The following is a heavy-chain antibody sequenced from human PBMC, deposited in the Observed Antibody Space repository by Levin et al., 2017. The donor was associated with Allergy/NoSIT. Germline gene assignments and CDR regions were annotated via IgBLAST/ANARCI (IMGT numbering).Heavy chain of an antibody. J-gene: IGHJ5*02. CDR1: GNTHTELS. D-gene: IGHD1-26*01. CDR2: VDPENGDI. V-gene: IGHV1-24*01. CDR3: ATLVGGSFLHWFDP. Sequence: PGESLKISCKISGNTHTELSKHWVRQAPGRGLEWMGGVDPENGDIIYAEKFQGRVTMTEDPSTDTGYMELRSLTFEDTAVYYCATLVGGSFLHWFDPWGQGTLVTVSS.